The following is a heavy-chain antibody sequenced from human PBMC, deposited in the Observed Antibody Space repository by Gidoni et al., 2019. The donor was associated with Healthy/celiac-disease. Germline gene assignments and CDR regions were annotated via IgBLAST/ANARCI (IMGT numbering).Heavy chain of an antibody. CDR2: ISGSGGST. J-gene: IGHJ5*02. CDR3: ASSALYYDFWSGYLTWFDP. Sequence: EVQLVESGGGLVQPGGSLRLSCAASGVTFSSYAMSWVRQAPGKGLEWVSAISGSGGSTYYADSVKGRFTISRDNSKNTLYLQMNSLRAEDTAVYYCASSALYYDFWSGYLTWFDPWGQGTLVTVSS. CDR1: GVTFSSYA. D-gene: IGHD3-3*01. V-gene: IGHV3-23*04.